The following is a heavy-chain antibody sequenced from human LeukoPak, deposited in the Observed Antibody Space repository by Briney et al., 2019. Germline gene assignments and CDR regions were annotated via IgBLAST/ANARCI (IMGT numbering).Heavy chain of an antibody. D-gene: IGHD4-11*01. V-gene: IGHV3-21*01. Sequence: PGGSLRLSCAASGFTFSSYAMSWVRQAPGKGLEWVSSISSSSSYIYYADSVKGRFTVSRDNAKNSVYLQMNSLRAEDTAVYYCARDKWLTTTHYFDYWGQGTLVTVSS. CDR2: ISSSSSYI. CDR1: GFTFSSYA. CDR3: ARDKWLTTTHYFDY. J-gene: IGHJ4*02.